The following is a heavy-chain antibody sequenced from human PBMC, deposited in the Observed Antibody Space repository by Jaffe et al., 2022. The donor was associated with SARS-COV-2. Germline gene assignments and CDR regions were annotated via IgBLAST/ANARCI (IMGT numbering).Heavy chain of an antibody. V-gene: IGHV3-7*03. CDR2: IKQDGSEK. Sequence: EVQLVESGGGLVKPGGSLRLSCAASGFTFSTYNMNWVRQAPGKGLEWVANIKQDGSEKYYVDSVKGRFTISRDNAKNSLYLQMNSLRAEDTAVYYCASWRSSPSYVGLNYWGQGTLVTVSS. J-gene: IGHJ4*02. CDR3: ASWRSSPSYVGLNY. D-gene: IGHD1-1*01. CDR1: GFTFSTYN.